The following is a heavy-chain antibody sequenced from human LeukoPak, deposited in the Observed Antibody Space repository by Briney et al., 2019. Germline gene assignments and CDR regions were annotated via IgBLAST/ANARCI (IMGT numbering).Heavy chain of an antibody. D-gene: IGHD2-2*01. J-gene: IGHJ3*02. Sequence: GASVKVSCKASGGTFSSYVISWVRQAPGQGLEWMGGIIPILGTTNYAQKFQGRVTFTADESTSTVYMELSRLRSEDTAVYYCARVLLSGSHGFDIWGQGTMVTVSS. CDR3: ARVLLSGSHGFDI. CDR2: IIPILGTT. V-gene: IGHV1-69*01. CDR1: GGTFSSYV.